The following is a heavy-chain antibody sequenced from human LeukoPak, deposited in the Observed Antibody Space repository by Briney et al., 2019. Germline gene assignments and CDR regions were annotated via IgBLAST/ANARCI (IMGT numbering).Heavy chain of an antibody. CDR3: ARDLFLAATEGEGDDY. D-gene: IGHD6-13*01. J-gene: IGHJ4*02. CDR1: GYAFTDYS. Sequence: ASVTVSFTASGYAFTDYSIHWVRQAPGQGREGVGWINPNNGGTHYAQKFQGRVTLTRHTSISTAYMQLSSLRPDDTAVYYCARDLFLAATEGEGDDYWGQGTLVTVSS. CDR2: INPNNGGT. V-gene: IGHV1-2*02.